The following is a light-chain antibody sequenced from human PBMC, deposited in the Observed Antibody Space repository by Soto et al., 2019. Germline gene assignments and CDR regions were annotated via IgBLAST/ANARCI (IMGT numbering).Light chain of an antibody. CDR2: DVL. V-gene: IGKV1-5*01. CDR3: QQYHSFSFT. Sequence: DIQMTQSPSSLSASVGDRVTITCRASQSFNYWLAWYQQKPWRAPKLLIYDVLNLQSGVPSRFSGSESGTEFTLTISSLQPDDSATYYCQQYHSFSFTFGQGTKLEIK. J-gene: IGKJ2*01. CDR1: QSFNYW.